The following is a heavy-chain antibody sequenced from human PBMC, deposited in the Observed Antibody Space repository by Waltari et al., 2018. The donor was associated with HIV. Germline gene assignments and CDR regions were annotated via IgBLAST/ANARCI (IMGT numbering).Heavy chain of an antibody. CDR3: ARGCSGGSCHEEWAFDI. D-gene: IGHD2-15*01. CDR1: GGSISSSNW. CDR2: IYPGGST. V-gene: IGHV4-4*02. Sequence: QVQLQESGPGLVKPSGTLSLTCAVSGGSISSSNWWSWVRQPPGKGLEWIGEIYPGGSTNYNPSLKGRVTISVDKSKTQFSLKLSSVTAADTAVYYCARGCSGGSCHEEWAFDIWGQGTMVTVSS. J-gene: IGHJ3*02.